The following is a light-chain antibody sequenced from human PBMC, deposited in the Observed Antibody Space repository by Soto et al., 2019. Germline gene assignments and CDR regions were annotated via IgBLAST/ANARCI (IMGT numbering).Light chain of an antibody. CDR3: SSYAGSNNPYV. V-gene: IGLV2-8*01. J-gene: IGLJ1*01. Sequence: QSVLTQPPSASGSPGQSVTISCTGTSSDVGGYNYVSWYQQHPGKAPKLMIYEVSKRPSGVPDRFSGSKSGNTASLTVFGLQAEDEADYYCSSYAGSNNPYVFGTGTKVTVL. CDR1: SSDVGGYNY. CDR2: EVS.